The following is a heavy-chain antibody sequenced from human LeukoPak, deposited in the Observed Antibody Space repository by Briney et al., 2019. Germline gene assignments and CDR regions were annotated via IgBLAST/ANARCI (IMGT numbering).Heavy chain of an antibody. J-gene: IGHJ6*03. Sequence: GGSLGLSCAASGFTFSSYAMSWVRQAPGKGLEWVSAISGSGGSTYYADSVKGRFTISRDNSKNTLYLQMNSLRAEDTAVYYCAKDKIRGVIITYYYYMDVWGKGTTVTVSS. D-gene: IGHD3-10*01. CDR3: AKDKIRGVIITYYYYMDV. V-gene: IGHV3-23*01. CDR1: GFTFSSYA. CDR2: ISGSGGST.